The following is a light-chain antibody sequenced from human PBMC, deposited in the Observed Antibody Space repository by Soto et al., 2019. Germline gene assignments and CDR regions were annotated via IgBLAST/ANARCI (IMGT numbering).Light chain of an antibody. Sequence: DIQVTQSPSSVSASVGDRVTITCRASQAIAGYLAWYQHKPGRTPELLSHGTCRLQSGVPARCSGSGSGTDFTLSINSLQPEDFATYYCQQAYRFPITSGQGTRLENK. CDR1: QAIAGY. CDR2: GTC. V-gene: IGKV1D-12*01. J-gene: IGKJ5*01. CDR3: QQAYRFPIT.